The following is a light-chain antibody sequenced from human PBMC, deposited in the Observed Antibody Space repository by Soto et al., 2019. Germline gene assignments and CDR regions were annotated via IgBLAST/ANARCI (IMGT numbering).Light chain of an antibody. Sequence: QSALTQPASVSGSPGQSVTISCTGTSGDVGRYNSVSWYQQHPGKAPKLMIFEVNKRPSGVPDRFSGSKSGNTASLTVSGLQAEDEADYYCSSSANSDNYVFGTGTKVTVL. J-gene: IGLJ1*01. V-gene: IGLV2-8*01. CDR3: SSSANSDNYV. CDR2: EVN. CDR1: SGDVGRYNS.